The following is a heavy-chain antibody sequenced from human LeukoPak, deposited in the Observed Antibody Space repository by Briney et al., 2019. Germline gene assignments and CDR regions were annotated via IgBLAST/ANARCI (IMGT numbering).Heavy chain of an antibody. CDR2: INPDNGGT. J-gene: IGHJ4*02. V-gene: IGHV1-2*02. CDR1: GYTFTGYY. D-gene: IGHD1-26*01. Sequence: ASVKVSCKASGYTFTGYYMHWVRQAPGQGLEWMGWINPDNGGTNYAQKFQGMVTMTRDTSISTAYMELSGLRSGDAAVYYCARGVRGARYFDYWGQGTLVTVSS. CDR3: ARGVRGARYFDY.